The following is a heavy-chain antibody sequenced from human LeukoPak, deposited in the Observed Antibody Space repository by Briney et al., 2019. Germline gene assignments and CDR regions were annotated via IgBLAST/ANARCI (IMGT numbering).Heavy chain of an antibody. J-gene: IGHJ4*02. Sequence: ASVKVSCKASGYTFTSYDINWVRQATGQGLEWIGWMNPNSGNTGYAQKFQGRVTITRNTSISTAYMELSSLRSEDTAVYYCAREGYCTNGVCYGDYWGQGTLVTVSS. D-gene: IGHD2-8*01. V-gene: IGHV1-8*03. CDR2: MNPNSGNT. CDR3: AREGYCTNGVCYGDY. CDR1: GYTFTSYD.